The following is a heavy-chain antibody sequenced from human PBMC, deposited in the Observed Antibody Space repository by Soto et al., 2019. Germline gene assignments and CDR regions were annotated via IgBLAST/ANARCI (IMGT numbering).Heavy chain of an antibody. CDR3: GKRRGAGGHFDY. Sequence: GGSLRLFCAASGFTFSSYARGWVRQGPGKGLEWVAADSIGGSTHYAAAVGVRFTIYRDNSTNMLYLQFNSLTAEYTAVDFCGKRRGAGGHFDYWGQGALVTVSS. CDR1: GFTFSSYA. V-gene: IGHV3-23*01. CDR2: DSIGGST. J-gene: IGHJ4*02. D-gene: IGHD2-15*01.